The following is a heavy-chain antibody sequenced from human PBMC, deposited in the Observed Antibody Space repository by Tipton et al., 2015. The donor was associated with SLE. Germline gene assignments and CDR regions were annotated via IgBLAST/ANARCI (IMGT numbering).Heavy chain of an antibody. D-gene: IGHD6-19*01. CDR1: DHHFITYY. CDR2: IYYSGST. CDR3: ARELRSGLYVDN. J-gene: IGHJ4*02. Sequence: TLSLTCTVSDHHFITYYWSWIRQPPGGGLEWIWYIYYSGSTNYNPSLKSRVTMSVDTSKNYFSLKLSSVTAADTAVYYCARELRSGLYVDNWGQGTLVTVSS. V-gene: IGHV4-59*12.